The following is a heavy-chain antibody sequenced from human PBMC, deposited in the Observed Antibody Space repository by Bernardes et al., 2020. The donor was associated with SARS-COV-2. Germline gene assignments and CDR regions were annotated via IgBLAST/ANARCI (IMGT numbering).Heavy chain of an antibody. CDR1: GYRFNGYG. J-gene: IGHJ6*02. D-gene: IGHD3-3*01. CDR2: ITAYNGNT. Sequence: ASVKVSCRASGYRFNGYGISWVRQAPGQGLEWMGWITAYNGNTNYAQKFQGRVTMATDTSTSTAYMELRSLRSDDTAVYYCAREGNYDFLSNYPYYNGMDVWGQGTTVTVSS. CDR3: AREGNYDFLSNYPYYNGMDV. V-gene: IGHV1-18*01.